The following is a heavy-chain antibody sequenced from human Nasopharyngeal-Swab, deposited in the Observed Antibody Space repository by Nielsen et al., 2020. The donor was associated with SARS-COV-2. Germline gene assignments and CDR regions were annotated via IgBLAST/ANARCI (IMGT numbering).Heavy chain of an antibody. Sequence: SVKVSCKTSGGTFSSYGISWFRQAPAQGLEWMGGIIPILPITNYAQKFQDRVTITADKSTSTAYMELSSLRSEDTAAYYCARGGWLRKDYYYSYYMDVWGKGTTVTVSS. CDR2: IIPILPIT. CDR3: ARGGWLRKDYYYSYYMDV. CDR1: GGTFSSYG. V-gene: IGHV1-69*10. J-gene: IGHJ6*03. D-gene: IGHD5-24*01.